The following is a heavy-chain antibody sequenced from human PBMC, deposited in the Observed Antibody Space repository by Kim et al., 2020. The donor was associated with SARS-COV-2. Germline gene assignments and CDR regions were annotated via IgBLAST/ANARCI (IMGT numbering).Heavy chain of an antibody. CDR3: AREGWRLRPLDY. J-gene: IGHJ4*02. Sequence: GGSLRLSCAASGFTFSDYYMSWIRQAPGKGLEWVSYISSSSSYTNYADSVKGRFTISRDNAKNSLYLQMNSLRAEDTAVYYCAREGWRLRPLDYWGQGTLVTVSS. V-gene: IGHV3-11*06. CDR2: ISSSSSYT. CDR1: GFTFSDYY. D-gene: IGHD5-12*01.